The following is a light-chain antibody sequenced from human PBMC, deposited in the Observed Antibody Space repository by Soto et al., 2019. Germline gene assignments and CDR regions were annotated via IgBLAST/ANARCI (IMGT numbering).Light chain of an antibody. CDR3: QQFGSLIT. CDR2: DTS. J-gene: IGKJ4*01. V-gene: IGKV3D-20*01. CDR1: QSITNNY. Sequence: DIVLTQSPATLSLSPGERATLSCGASQSITNNYLAWYQQKPGLAPRLLIYDTSKRATGIPDRFSGSGSGTDFTLTISRLEPEDFAAYYCQQFGSLITFRGGTKVEIK.